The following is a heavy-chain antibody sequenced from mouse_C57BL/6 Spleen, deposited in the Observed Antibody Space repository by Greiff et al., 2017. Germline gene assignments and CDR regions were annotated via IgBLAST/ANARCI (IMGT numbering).Heavy chain of an antibody. V-gene: IGHV1-18*01. CDR2: INPNNGGT. D-gene: IGHD2-10*01. J-gene: IGHJ4*01. CDR1: GYTFTDYN. Sequence: VQLQQSGPELVKPGASVTIPCKASGYTFTDYNMDWVKQSPGKSLEWIGDINPNNGGTFSKQKFKGKATLTVDKSSSTASMELRSLPSEDTAVYYCARRRGLLWSMDYWGQGTSVTVSS. CDR3: ARRRGLLWSMDY.